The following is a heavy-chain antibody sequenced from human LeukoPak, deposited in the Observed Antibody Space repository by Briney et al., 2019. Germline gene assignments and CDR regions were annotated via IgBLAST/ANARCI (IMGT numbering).Heavy chain of an antibody. Sequence: GGSLRLSCAASGFSVTTYAMGWVRQAPGKGLEWVSVISDRGDSTHYADSVKGRFTISRDSSKNTLYLQMNSLRAEDTAVYYCARDPYNGNYGDYYYYYMDVWGKGATVTISS. J-gene: IGHJ6*03. CDR3: ARDPYNGNYGDYYYYYMDV. V-gene: IGHV3-23*01. CDR1: GFSVTTYA. CDR2: ISDRGDST. D-gene: IGHD1-26*01.